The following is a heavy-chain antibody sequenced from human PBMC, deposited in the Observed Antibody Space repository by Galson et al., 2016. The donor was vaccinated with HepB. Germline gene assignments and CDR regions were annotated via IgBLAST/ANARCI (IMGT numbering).Heavy chain of an antibody. CDR1: GGSVNDYQ. V-gene: IGHV4-59*02. CDR2: IYHSGIA. J-gene: IGHJ4*02. CDR3: AIPMKPWLHLVV. Sequence: LSLTCNVSGGSVNDYQWSWIRQSPGRELEWIGYIYHSGIANYNPSLKSRVTISLDRSKNQFSLNLKSVTAADTAMYYCAIPMKPWLHLVVCGQGTLVTVSS. D-gene: IGHD5-24*01.